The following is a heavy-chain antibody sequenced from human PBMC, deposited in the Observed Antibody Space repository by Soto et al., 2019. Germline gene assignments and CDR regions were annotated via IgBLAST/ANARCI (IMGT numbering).Heavy chain of an antibody. CDR2: IYYSGST. V-gene: IGHV4-31*03. J-gene: IGHJ2*01. Sequence: PSETLSLTCTVSGGSLSSGGYYRSWIRQHPGKGLEWIGYIYYSGSTYYSPSLKSRVTISVGTAKTQCSLKLSSVTAADTAVYSCASSRENDYNRPVRWYYDLWGRRSLVTVSS. CDR1: GGSLSSGGYY. CDR3: ASSRENDYNRPVRWYYDL. D-gene: IGHD4-4*01.